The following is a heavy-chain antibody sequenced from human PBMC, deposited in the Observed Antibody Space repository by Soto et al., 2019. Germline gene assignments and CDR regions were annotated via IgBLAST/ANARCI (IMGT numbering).Heavy chain of an antibody. J-gene: IGHJ5*02. CDR1: GGSISSYY. CDR3: ARVGITGRYNWFDP. V-gene: IGHV4-4*07. CDR2: IYTSGST. D-gene: IGHD1-20*01. Sequence: SETLSLTCTVSGGSISSYYWSWIRQPAGKGLEWIGRIYTSGSTNYNPSLKSRVTMSVDTSKNQFSLKLSSVTAADTAVYYCARVGITGRYNWFDPWGQGTLVTVSS.